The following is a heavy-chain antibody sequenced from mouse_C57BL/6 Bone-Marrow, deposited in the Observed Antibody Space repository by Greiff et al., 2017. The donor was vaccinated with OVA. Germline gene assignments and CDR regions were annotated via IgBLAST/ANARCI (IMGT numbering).Heavy chain of an antibody. CDR1: GYTFTSYW. D-gene: IGHD2-1*01. CDR3: TKTIYNGNYDYFDY. CDR2: IYPGNSDT. J-gene: IGHJ2*01. Sequence: EVQLQQSGTVLARPGASVKMSCKTSGYTFTSYWMQWVKQRPGQGLEWIGAIYPGNSDTNYNQKFKGKAKLTAVPSASTAYMELSSLTTEDSAVYYCTKTIYNGNYDYFDYWGQGTTLTVSS. V-gene: IGHV1-5*01.